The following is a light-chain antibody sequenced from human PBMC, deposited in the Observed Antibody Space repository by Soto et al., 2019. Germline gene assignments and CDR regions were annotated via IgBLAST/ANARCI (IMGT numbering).Light chain of an antibody. CDR3: QTWVAGIVV. CDR1: SGHSSYA. Sequence: QPVLTQSPSASASLGASVKLTCTLSSGHSSYAIAWHQQQPEKGPRYLMNLNIDGSHSKGDGIPDRFSGSSSGAERYLTISGLQSEDEADYYCQTWVAGIVVFGGGTQLTVL. V-gene: IGLV4-69*01. CDR2: LNIDGSH. J-gene: IGLJ2*01.